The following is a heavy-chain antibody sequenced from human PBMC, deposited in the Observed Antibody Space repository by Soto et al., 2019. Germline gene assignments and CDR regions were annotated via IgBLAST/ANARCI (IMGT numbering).Heavy chain of an antibody. J-gene: IGHJ4*02. CDR3: ARGGYDILNGYHLFDY. Sequence: PSETLSLTCAVYGGSFSGYYWSWIRQPPGKGLEWIGEINHSGSTNYNPSLKSRVTISVDTSKNQFSLKLSSVTAADTAVYYCARGGYDILNGYHLFDYWGQGTPVTVSS. CDR2: INHSGST. D-gene: IGHD3-9*01. CDR1: GGSFSGYY. V-gene: IGHV4-34*01.